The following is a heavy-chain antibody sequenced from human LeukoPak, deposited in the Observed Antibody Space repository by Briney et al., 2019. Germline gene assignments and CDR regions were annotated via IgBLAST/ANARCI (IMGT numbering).Heavy chain of an antibody. V-gene: IGHV3-7*04. CDR3: TRVGYIDEGIDY. CDR2: IKQDGSKK. D-gene: IGHD5-24*01. Sequence: GGSLRLSCVASGFPFSSYWMTWVRQAPGKGLEWVANIKQDGSKKSYVDSVKGRFTISRDNTKNSLYLQMNSLRAEDTAIYYCTRVGYIDEGIDYWGQGTLVTVSS. J-gene: IGHJ4*02. CDR1: GFPFSSYW.